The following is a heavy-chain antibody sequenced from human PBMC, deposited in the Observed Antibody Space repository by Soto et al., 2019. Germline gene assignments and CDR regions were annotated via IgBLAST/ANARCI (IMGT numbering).Heavy chain of an antibody. D-gene: IGHD3-22*01. J-gene: IGHJ3*01. Sequence: QVQLVESGGGLVKPGGSLRFSCAASGFTFSDYYMSWIRQAPGKGLEWVSYISGSDTIIDYADSVKGRFTISRDNANNSLYLQMDSLRAEDTAVYYCARDGDYYDSSGYFLRDAFDVWGRGTMVTVSS. CDR2: ISGSDTII. CDR1: GFTFSDYY. V-gene: IGHV3-11*01. CDR3: ARDGDYYDSSGYFLRDAFDV.